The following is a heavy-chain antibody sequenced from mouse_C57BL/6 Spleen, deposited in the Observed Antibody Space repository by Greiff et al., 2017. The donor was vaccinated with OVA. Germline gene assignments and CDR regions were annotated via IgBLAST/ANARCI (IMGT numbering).Heavy chain of an antibody. D-gene: IGHD2-4*01. J-gene: IGHJ3*01. V-gene: IGHV1-64*01. CDR2: IHPNSGST. CDR3: ARSIYYDHDGGFAY. Sequence: QVQLQQSGAELVKPGASVKLSCKASGYTFTSYWMHWVKQRPGQGLEWIGMIHPNSGSTNYNEKFKSKATLTVDKSSSTAYMQLSSLTSEDSAVYYCARSIYYDHDGGFAYWGQGTLVTVSA. CDR1: GYTFTSYW.